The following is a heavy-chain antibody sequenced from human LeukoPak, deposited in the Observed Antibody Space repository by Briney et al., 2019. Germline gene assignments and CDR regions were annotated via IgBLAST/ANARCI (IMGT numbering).Heavy chain of an antibody. D-gene: IGHD6-13*01. Sequence: GGSLRLSCAASTVTFTVDWLQSVRQAPGKGLVWVSRINIDGRSISYADSVKGRFTISRDNAKNTLYLKINSRGAEDTVVYYCARVPATGTAFDDWGQGTLVTVSS. CDR2: INIDGRSI. V-gene: IGHV3-74*01. CDR1: TVTFTVDW. J-gene: IGHJ4*02. CDR3: ARVPATGTAFDD.